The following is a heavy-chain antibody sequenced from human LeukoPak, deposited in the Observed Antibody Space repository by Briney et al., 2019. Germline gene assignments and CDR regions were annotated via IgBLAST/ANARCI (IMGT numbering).Heavy chain of an antibody. CDR2: ISSSSSYI. CDR1: GFTFSSYS. CDR3: ASPMIVVAPGAFDI. J-gene: IGHJ3*02. Sequence: PGGSLRLSCAASGFTFSSYSMNWVRQAPGKGLEWVSSISSSSSYIYYADSVKGRFTISRDNAKNSLYLQMSSLRAEDTAVYYCASPMIVVAPGAFDIWGQGTMVTVSS. V-gene: IGHV3-21*01. D-gene: IGHD3-22*01.